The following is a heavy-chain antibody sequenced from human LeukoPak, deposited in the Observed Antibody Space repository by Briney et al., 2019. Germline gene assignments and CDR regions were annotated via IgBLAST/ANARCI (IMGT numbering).Heavy chain of an antibody. J-gene: IGHJ4*02. CDR1: GYTLTKFS. CDR3: ATLTSGIAVTGTTDY. CDR2: FDPEDDET. Sequence: ASVKVSCKVSGYTLTKFSMHWVRQAPGKGLEWMGGFDPEDDETIYAQKFQGRVTMTEDTSTDTAYMELNSLRSEDTAVYYCATLTSGIAVTGTTDYWGQGTLVTVSS. D-gene: IGHD6-19*01. V-gene: IGHV1-24*01.